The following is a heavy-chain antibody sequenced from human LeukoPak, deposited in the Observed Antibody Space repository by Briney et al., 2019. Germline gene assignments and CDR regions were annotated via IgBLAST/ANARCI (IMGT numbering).Heavy chain of an antibody. CDR2: INPSGGST. CDR3: AREARPLYYYYYMDV. J-gene: IGHJ6*03. Sequence: VASVKVSCKASGYTFTSYYMHWVRQAPGQGLEWMGIINPSGGSTSYAQKFQGRVTMTRDMSTSTVYMELSSLRSEDTAVYYCAREARPLYYYYYMDVWGKGTTVTVSS. V-gene: IGHV1-46*01. CDR1: GYTFTSYY. D-gene: IGHD6-6*01.